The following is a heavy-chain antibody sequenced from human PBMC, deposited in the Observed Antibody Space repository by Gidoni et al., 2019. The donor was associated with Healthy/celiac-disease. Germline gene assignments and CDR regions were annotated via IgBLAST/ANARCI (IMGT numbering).Heavy chain of an antibody. V-gene: IGHV3-33*01. Sequence: QVQLVESGGGVVQPGRSLRLSCAASGFTFSSYGMNWVRQAPGKGLEWVAGIWYDGSNKYYADSVKGRVTISRDNSKNTLYLQMNSLRTEDTAVYYCARGRTELLLLDYWGQGTLVTVSS. CDR3: ARGRTELLLLDY. CDR2: IWYDGSNK. CDR1: GFTFSSYG. J-gene: IGHJ4*02. D-gene: IGHD2-15*01.